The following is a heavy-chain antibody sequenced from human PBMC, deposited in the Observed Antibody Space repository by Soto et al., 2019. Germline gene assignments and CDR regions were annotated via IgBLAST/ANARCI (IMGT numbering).Heavy chain of an antibody. D-gene: IGHD3-22*01. V-gene: IGHV1-8*01. CDR3: ARGSGYYYKNAFDI. Sequence: ASVKVSCKASGYTFTSYDINWVRQATGQVLEWMGWMNPNSGNTGYAQKFQGRVTMTRNTSISTAYMELSSLRSEDTAVYYCARGSGYYYKNAFDIWGQGTMVTVSS. CDR1: GYTFTSYD. CDR2: MNPNSGNT. J-gene: IGHJ3*02.